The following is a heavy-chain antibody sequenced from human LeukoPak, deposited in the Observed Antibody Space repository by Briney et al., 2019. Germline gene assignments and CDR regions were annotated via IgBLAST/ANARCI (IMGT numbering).Heavy chain of an antibody. J-gene: IGHJ4*02. V-gene: IGHV4-59*01. CDR1: GGSISSYF. CDR2: IYYSGST. Sequence: PSETLSLTCTVSGGSISSYFWSWIRQPPGKGLEWIGYIYYSGSTNYNPSLKSRLTISVDTSKNQFSLKLSSVTAADTAVYYCARVLGSSGWHYFDYWGQGTLVTVSS. D-gene: IGHD6-19*01. CDR3: ARVLGSSGWHYFDY.